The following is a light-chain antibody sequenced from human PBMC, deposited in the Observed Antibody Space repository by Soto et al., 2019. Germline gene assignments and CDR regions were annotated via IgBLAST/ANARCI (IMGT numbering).Light chain of an antibody. Sequence: SVLTQPASVSGSPGQSITISCTGTSGDIGSYNRVSWYQQHPGKAPKLIVYEGTKRPSGVSNRFSGSKSGNPASLTISGLQAEDEANYYCCSYAGTATVFGTGTKVTVL. J-gene: IGLJ1*01. CDR1: SGDIGSYNR. V-gene: IGLV2-23*03. CDR2: EGT. CDR3: CSYAGTATV.